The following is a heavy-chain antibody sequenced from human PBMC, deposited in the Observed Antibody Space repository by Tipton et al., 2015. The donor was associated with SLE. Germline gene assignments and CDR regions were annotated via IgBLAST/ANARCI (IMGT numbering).Heavy chain of an antibody. CDR3: ARLRGYSGSLYYYGMDV. CDR1: GGSFSGYY. D-gene: IGHD5-12*01. Sequence: LRLSCAVYGGSFSGYYWSWIRQPPGKGLEWIGEISHTGSTNFNPSLKSRVAISADTSKRQFSLKLSSVTAADTAVYYCARLRGYSGSLYYYGMDVWGQGTTVTVSS. CDR2: ISHTGST. J-gene: IGHJ6*02. V-gene: IGHV4-34*01.